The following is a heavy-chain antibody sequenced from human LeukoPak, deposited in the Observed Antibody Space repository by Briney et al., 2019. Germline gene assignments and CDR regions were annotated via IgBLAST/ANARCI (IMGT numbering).Heavy chain of an antibody. V-gene: IGHV4-34*01. CDR2: INHSGST. J-gene: IGHJ6*02. CDR1: GGSFSGYY. Sequence: PSETLSLTCAVYGGSFSGYYWSWIRQPPGKGLEWIGEINHSGSTNYNPSLKSRVTISVDTSKNQFSLKLSSVTATDTAVYYCARGFRRYFDWLSHGYYYYSMDVWGQGTTVTVSS. CDR3: ARGFRRYFDWLSHGYYYYSMDV. D-gene: IGHD3-9*01.